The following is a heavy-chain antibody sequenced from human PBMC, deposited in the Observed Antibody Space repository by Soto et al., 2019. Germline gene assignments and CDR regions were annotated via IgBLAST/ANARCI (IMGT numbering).Heavy chain of an antibody. D-gene: IGHD2-2*01. V-gene: IGHV1-69*04. J-gene: IGHJ5*02. CDR3: ARDLRDIVVVPAATWLDP. Sequence: ASVKVSCKASGGTFSSYTISWVRQAPGQGLEWMGRIIPILGIANYAQKFQGIVTITADKSTSTAYMELSSLRSEDTAVYYCARDLRDIVVVPAATWLDPWGQGTLVTVSS. CDR1: GGTFSSYT. CDR2: IIPILGIA.